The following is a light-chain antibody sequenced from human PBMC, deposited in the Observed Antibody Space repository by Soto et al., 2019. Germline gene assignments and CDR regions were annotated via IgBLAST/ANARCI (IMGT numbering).Light chain of an antibody. CDR2: GAS. V-gene: IGKV3-20*01. CDR3: QQYGSSPYT. J-gene: IGKJ2*01. Sequence: EIVLTQSPGTLSLSPGERATLSCRASQSVSSSYLAWYQQKPGQAPRLLIYGASSRATGIPDRFSGSGSGTDFTLTIRRLEPEDLAVYYCQQYGSSPYTFGQGTKVDIK. CDR1: QSVSSSY.